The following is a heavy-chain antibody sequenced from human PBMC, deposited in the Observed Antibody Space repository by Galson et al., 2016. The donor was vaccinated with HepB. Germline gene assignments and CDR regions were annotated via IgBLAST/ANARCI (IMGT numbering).Heavy chain of an antibody. D-gene: IGHD4-23*01. J-gene: IGHJ3*02. CDR1: VVSISSGDYH. CDR3: VRGDNSVAFDI. Sequence: QGQLHESGPGQVKPSQTLSLTCPVPVVSISSGDYHWHWVRQAPGQGLAWTASIFHSGSAFLHPSLLSRVTISVDTSKNQFSLQLKSVAAADTAIYYCVRGDNSVAFDIWGPGTLATVSS. CDR2: IFHSGSA. V-gene: IGHV4-30-4*01.